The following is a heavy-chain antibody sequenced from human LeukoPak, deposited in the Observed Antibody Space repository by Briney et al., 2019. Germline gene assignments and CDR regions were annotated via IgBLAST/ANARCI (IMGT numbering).Heavy chain of an antibody. Sequence: GGSLRLSCAASGFTFSSYAMNWVRQAPGKGLDSVSAISSSGGSTYYADSVKGRFTISRDNSKNTLYLQMNSLRAEDTAVYYCAKGVTTGKSVASLDYWGQGTLVTVSS. CDR3: AKGVTTGKSVASLDY. CDR1: GFTFSSYA. CDR2: ISSSGGST. V-gene: IGHV3-23*01. D-gene: IGHD1-1*01. J-gene: IGHJ4*02.